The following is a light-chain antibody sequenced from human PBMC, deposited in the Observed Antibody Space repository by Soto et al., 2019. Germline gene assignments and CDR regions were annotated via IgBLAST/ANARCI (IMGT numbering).Light chain of an antibody. Sequence: DIQMTQSPSSLSASVGDRVTITCRASQGISSDLNWYQQKPGKAPNLLIYAASSLQSGVPSRFSASGSGTDFTLTISSLQPEDFANYYCQQSYNTPYTFGQGTKLEIK. V-gene: IGKV1-39*01. J-gene: IGKJ2*01. CDR2: AAS. CDR3: QQSYNTPYT. CDR1: QGISSD.